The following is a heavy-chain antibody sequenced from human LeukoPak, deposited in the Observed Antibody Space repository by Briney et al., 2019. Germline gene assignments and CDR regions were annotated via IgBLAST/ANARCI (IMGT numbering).Heavy chain of an antibody. CDR2: IYHDDSDT. Sequence: GESPKIPCYGSGYNFATYCNGWGLQMPGKGVDWMGIIYHDDSDTRYSPSFQGQVTISADKSNSTSYLQWSRLKASDTAMYYCWRRAYSYEDQEYYFDYWGQGTLVTVSS. D-gene: IGHD5-18*01. J-gene: IGHJ4*02. CDR1: GYNFATYC. CDR3: WRRAYSYEDQEYYFDY. V-gene: IGHV5-51*01.